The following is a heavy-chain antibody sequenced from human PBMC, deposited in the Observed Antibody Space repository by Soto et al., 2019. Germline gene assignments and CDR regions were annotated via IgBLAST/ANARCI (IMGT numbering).Heavy chain of an antibody. CDR2: IYYSGST. Sequence: SETLSLTCTVSGGSISSYYWSWIRQPPGKGLEWIGYIYYSGSTYYNPSLKSRVTISVDTSKNQFSLKLSSVTAADTAVYYCARVGDYDSSGYYPFLDWGQGTLVTVSS. J-gene: IGHJ4*02. D-gene: IGHD3-22*01. CDR3: ARVGDYDSSGYYPFLD. CDR1: GGSISSYY. V-gene: IGHV4-59*08.